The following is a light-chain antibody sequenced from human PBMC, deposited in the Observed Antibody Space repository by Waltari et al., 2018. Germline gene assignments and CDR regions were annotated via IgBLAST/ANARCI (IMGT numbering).Light chain of an antibody. CDR3: QKYDYLPAT. CDR2: HAS. V-gene: IGKV3-20*01. J-gene: IGKJ1*01. CDR1: QSVGKY. Sequence: EVVLTQSPGTLSLSPGERATLSCRASQSVGKYLAWYQQKPGQAPRLFIYHASTRAPGIPDRFSGSGSGTDFSLTISRLEPEDFAVYFCQKYDYLPATFGQGTKVEIK.